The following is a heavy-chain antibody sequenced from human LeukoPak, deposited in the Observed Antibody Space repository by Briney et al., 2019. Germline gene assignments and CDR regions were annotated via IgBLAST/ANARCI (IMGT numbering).Heavy chain of an antibody. V-gene: IGHV1-69*05. D-gene: IGHD3/OR15-3a*01. J-gene: IGHJ2*01. CDR1: RGTFINYA. CDR3: ARDRTGGLTPRYFDL. CDR2: IIHIFGTA. Sequence: SVTVSFMASRGTFINYAISWVRQAPGQGLAWMGGIIHIFGTANYVQKFQGGVTIHTDGSRNKVSVDPNGLTSEDTAVYYCARDRTGGLTPRYFDLWGRGTLVTVSS.